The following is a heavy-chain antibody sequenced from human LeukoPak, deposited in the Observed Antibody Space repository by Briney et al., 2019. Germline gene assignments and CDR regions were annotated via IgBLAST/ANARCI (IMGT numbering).Heavy chain of an antibody. CDR1: GFTFSNYW. CDR3: ARGDSHA. D-gene: IGHD3-22*01. Sequence: GGSLRLSCVDSGFTFSNYWMNWVRQAPGKGLEWLANIKQDGSDTYYVDSVKGRFTISRDNAKNSLYLQMNSLRADDTAVYYCARGDSHAWGQGTLVTVSS. J-gene: IGHJ5*02. CDR2: IKQDGSDT. V-gene: IGHV3-7*03.